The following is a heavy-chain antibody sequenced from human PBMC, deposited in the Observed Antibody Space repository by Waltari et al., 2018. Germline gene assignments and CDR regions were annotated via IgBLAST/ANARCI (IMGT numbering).Heavy chain of an antibody. Sequence: QVQLVQYGAEVKEPGPSVKLSCKAAGYTFTDYNIHWLLQAPGQGLERMGRITVNSGVPNYAQKFQGRVTVTRDTSVTTVYMELTSLRSDDTAVYYCTRGHNYAFEYWGQGTLVTASS. D-gene: IGHD5-18*01. CDR3: TRGHNYAFEY. J-gene: IGHJ4*02. CDR2: ITVNSGVP. CDR1: GYTFTDYN. V-gene: IGHV1-2*06.